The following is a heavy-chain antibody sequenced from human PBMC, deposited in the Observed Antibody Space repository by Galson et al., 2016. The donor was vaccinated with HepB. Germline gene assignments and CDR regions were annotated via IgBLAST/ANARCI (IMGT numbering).Heavy chain of an antibody. Sequence: PALVKPTQTLTLTCTVSGFSLTNATMGVGWIRQPPGKALEWLAHLFSNDEKSYNAPLKSRLTTSKNASNSQVVLTMINVDPVDTATYYCARIPVTDPYYDVWSGHYYFDQWGQGTLVTVSS. CDR1: GFSLTNATMG. J-gene: IGHJ4*02. D-gene: IGHD3-3*01. V-gene: IGHV2-26*01. CDR3: ARIPVTDPYYDVWSGHYYFDQ. CDR2: LFSNDEK.